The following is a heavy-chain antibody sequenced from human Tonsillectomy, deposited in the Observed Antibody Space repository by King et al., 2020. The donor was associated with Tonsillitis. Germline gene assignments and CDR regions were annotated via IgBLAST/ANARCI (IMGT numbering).Heavy chain of an antibody. V-gene: IGHV3-30-3*01. CDR2: ISYDGSNK. J-gene: IGHJ5*01. CDR3: ARVGSSVSYGS. D-gene: IGHD1-26*01. CDR1: GFTFSNYA. Sequence: VQLVESGGGVVQPGRSLRLSCAASGFTFSNYAMHWVRQAPGRGLEWEAVISYDGSNKYYADSVKGRFTISRDNSKNTLYLQMNSLRAEDTAVYYCARVGSSVSYGSWGHGTLVTVSS.